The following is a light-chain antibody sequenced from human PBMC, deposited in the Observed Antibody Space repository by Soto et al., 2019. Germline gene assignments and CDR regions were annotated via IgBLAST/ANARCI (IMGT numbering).Light chain of an antibody. V-gene: IGKV4-1*01. CDR2: WAS. J-gene: IGKJ4*01. CDR3: QQYYTTPSRT. Sequence: SVRPQSPAPLAVFLYKSTSLQXNHRNSTINSSTKKDFLAWYQQNPGQPPKVLISWASIRESGVPDRFSGSWSGTDFTLTILRLQAEDVAVYYCQQYYTTPSRTFGGGTKVDIK. CDR1: NSTINSSTKKDF.